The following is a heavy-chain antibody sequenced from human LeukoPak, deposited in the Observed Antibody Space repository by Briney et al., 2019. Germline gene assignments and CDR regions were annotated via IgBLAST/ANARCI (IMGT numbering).Heavy chain of an antibody. J-gene: IGHJ5*02. Sequence: ASVKASCKVSGYTLTELSMHWVRQAPGKGLEWMGGFDPEDGETIYAQKFQGRVTMTEDTSTDTAYMEMSSLRSEDTAVYYCATDGRAGDFWSGYFPTNWFDPWGQGTLVTVSS. D-gene: IGHD3-3*01. V-gene: IGHV1-24*01. CDR3: ATDGRAGDFWSGYFPTNWFDP. CDR2: FDPEDGET. CDR1: GYTLTELS.